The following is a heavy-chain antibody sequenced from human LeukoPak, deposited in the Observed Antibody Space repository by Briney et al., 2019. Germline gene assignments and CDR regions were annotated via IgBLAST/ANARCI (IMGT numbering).Heavy chain of an antibody. V-gene: IGHV4-39*07. Sequence: PSETLSLTCTVSGGSISSSSYYWGWIRQPPGKGLEWIGSIYYSGSTNYNPSLKSRVTISVDTSKNQFSLKLSSVTAADTAVYYCAGGRWELLRSYYYYYMDVWGKGTTVTVSS. J-gene: IGHJ6*03. CDR3: AGGRWELLRSYYYYYMDV. CDR1: GGSISSSSYY. CDR2: IYYSGST. D-gene: IGHD1-26*01.